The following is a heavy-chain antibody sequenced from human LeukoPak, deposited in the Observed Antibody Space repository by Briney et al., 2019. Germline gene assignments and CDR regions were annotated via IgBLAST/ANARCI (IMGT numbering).Heavy chain of an antibody. CDR1: GFTFSSYG. CDR2: ISYDGSNK. CDR3: AKGPYYYGMDV. V-gene: IGHV3-30*18. Sequence: GGSLRLSCAASGFTFSSYGMHWVRQAPGKGLEWVAVISYDGSNKYHADSVKGRFTISRDNSKNTLYLQMNSLRAEDTAVYYCAKGPYYYGMDVWGQGTTVTVSS. J-gene: IGHJ6*02.